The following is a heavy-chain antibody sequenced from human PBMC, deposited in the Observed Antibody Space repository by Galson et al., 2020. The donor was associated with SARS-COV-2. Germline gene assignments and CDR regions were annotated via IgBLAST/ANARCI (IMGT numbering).Heavy chain of an antibody. J-gene: IGHJ4*02. CDR3: RYSGWPHSGAYYFDY. D-gene: IGHD6-19*01. Sequence: SETLSLTCTVSGGSISSGSYYWSWIRQPAGKGLEWIGRIYTSGSTNYNPSLKSRVTISVDTSKNQFSLKLSSVTAADTAVYYCRYSGWPHSGAYYFDYWGQGTLVTVSS. V-gene: IGHV4-61*02. CDR2: IYTSGST. CDR1: GGSISSGSYY.